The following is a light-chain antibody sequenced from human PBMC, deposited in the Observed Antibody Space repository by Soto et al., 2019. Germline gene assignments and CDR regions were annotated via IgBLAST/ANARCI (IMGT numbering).Light chain of an antibody. CDR1: QSVGTK. V-gene: IGKV3-15*01. CDR2: GAS. Sequence: IVMTQSPATLSVSPGERANHSCRASQSVGTKLAWYQQTPGQAPRLLIYGASNRATGVPARISGSVSGTEFTLTIASLQSEDFAIYYCQQFYYYPHTFGQGTKLEVK. CDR3: QQFYYYPHT. J-gene: IGKJ2*01.